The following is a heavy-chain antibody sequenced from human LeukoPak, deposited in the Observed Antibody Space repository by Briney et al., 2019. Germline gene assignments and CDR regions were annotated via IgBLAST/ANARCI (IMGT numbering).Heavy chain of an antibody. J-gene: IGHJ5*02. CDR2: IIPILGIA. CDR3: AGKGRAHWFDP. CDR1: GGTFSSYA. V-gene: IGHV1-69*04. Sequence: ASVEVSCKASGGTFSSYAISWVRQAPGQGLEWMGRIIPILGIANYAQKFQGRVTITADKSTNTAYMDLSSLRSEDTAVYYCAGKGRAHWFDPWGQGTLVTVSS.